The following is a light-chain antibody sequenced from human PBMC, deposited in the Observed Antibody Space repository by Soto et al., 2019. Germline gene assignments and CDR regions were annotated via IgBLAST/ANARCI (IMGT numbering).Light chain of an antibody. CDR3: QQYNNWPWT. CDR2: AAS. J-gene: IGKJ1*01. CDR1: QSISNH. Sequence: DIQMTQSPSSLSAPVEGRVTITCRASQSISNHLNWYQQKPGKAPKLLIFAASSLQGGVPSRFSGSRSGPDFTLTISSLQSEDFAVYYCQQYNNWPWTCGQGTKGDI. V-gene: IGKV1-39*01.